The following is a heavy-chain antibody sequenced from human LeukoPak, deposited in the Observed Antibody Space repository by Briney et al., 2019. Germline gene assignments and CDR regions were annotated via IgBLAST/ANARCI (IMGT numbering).Heavy chain of an antibody. CDR3: ARSKGWFDP. CDR2: IYYSGST. J-gene: IGHJ5*02. V-gene: IGHV4-59*08. Sequence: SETLSLTCTVSGDPISSYYWRWLRQPPGKALEWLGYIYYSGSTNYNPTLKSRVTISVDTSKNQCSLKLSSVTAADTAVYYCARSKGWFDPWGQGTLVTVSS. CDR1: GDPISSYY.